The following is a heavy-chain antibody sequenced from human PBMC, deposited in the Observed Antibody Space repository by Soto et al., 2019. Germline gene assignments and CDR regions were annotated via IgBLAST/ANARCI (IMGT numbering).Heavy chain of an antibody. CDR2: IIPIFGTA. V-gene: IGHV1-69*01. CDR3: ARDHQTYYDILTGYYMSGYFDY. J-gene: IGHJ4*02. Sequence: VQLVQSGAEVKKPGSSVKVSCKASGGTFSSYAISWVRQAPGQGLEWMGGIIPIFGTANYAQKFQGRVTITADESTSTAYMELSSLRSEDTAVYYCARDHQTYYDILTGYYMSGYFDYWGQGTLVTVSS. CDR1: GGTFSSYA. D-gene: IGHD3-9*01.